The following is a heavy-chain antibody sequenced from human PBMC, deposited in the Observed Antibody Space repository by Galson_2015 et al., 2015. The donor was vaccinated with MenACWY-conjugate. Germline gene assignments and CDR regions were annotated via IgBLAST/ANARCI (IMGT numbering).Heavy chain of an antibody. D-gene: IGHD3-16*01. CDR3: ARASTGLSSRFLDV. V-gene: IGHV1-18*01. Sequence: SVKVSCKASGYTFSDSGATWVRQAPGQGLEWMGWISASTGNTNYEQKFYGRVTMTTDTSTNTAFMELRSLRSDDTAVYFCARASTGLSSRFLDVWGQGTTVTVS. CDR2: ISASTGNT. CDR1: GYTFSDSG. J-gene: IGHJ6*02.